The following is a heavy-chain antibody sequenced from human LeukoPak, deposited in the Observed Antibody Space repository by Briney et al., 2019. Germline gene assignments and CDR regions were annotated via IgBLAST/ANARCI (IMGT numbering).Heavy chain of an antibody. D-gene: IGHD2-15*01. V-gene: IGHV4-4*09. CDR3: ARHALLRNWCDP. Sequence: PSETLSLTCTVSGGSIISYYWSWIRQPPGKGLEWIGYIYTSGSTNYNPSLKSRVTISVDTSKKQFSLKLSSVTAADTAVYYCARHALLRNWCDPWGQGTLVTVSS. CDR1: GGSIISYY. CDR2: IYTSGST. J-gene: IGHJ5*02.